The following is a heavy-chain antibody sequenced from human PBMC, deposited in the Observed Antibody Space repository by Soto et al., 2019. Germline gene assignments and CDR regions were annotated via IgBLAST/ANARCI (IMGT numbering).Heavy chain of an antibody. CDR1: GLAVSTDY. D-gene: IGHD6-6*01. Sequence: EVHLVESGGDLVQPGGSLRLSCAASGLAVSTDYMTWVRQAPGKGLEWVSLIYVGGGTYYADSVKARFTISRDNSNTTLYLQMNSLSAEDTAVYYCAVYAARHWFGPWGQGTLVTVSS. J-gene: IGHJ5*02. V-gene: IGHV3-66*01. CDR2: IYVGGGT. CDR3: AVYAARHWFGP.